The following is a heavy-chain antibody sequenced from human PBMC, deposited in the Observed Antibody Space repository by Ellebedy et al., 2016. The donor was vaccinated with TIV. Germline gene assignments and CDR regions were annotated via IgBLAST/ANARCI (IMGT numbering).Heavy chain of an antibody. CDR3: AKDQVGGDGRWVFDV. Sequence: GESLKISCAASGFTFSSYAMSWVRPAPGQGLEWVSGINANGVSIAYADSVKGRFTISRDNSKNTLFLQMNSLRAEDTAIYYCAKDQVGGDGRWVFDVWGQGTMVTVSS. CDR1: GFTFSSYA. CDR2: INANGVSI. J-gene: IGHJ3*01. D-gene: IGHD3-16*01. V-gene: IGHV3-23*01.